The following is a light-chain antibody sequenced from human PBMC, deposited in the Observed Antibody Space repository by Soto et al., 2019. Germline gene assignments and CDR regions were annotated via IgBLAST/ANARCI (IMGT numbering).Light chain of an antibody. V-gene: IGKV1-39*01. CDR1: QSISSY. CDR2: AAS. Sequence: DIQMTESPSSLSASVGDRVTITCRASQSISSYLNWYQQKPGKAPKLLIYAASSLQSGVPSRFRCSGSGTDFTLTISSLEPEDFAVYYCQQRSNWATFGQGTKVDIK. J-gene: IGKJ1*01. CDR3: QQRSNWAT.